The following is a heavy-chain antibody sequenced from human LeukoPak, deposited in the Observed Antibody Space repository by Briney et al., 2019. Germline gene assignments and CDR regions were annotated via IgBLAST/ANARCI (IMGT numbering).Heavy chain of an antibody. J-gene: IGHJ4*02. CDR2: FFQSEKS. D-gene: IGHD2/OR15-2a*01. Sequence: PSETLSLTCAISGHSITRGYYWAWFRQSPGKGLEWIATFFQSEKSFYNASLKSRVIMSLDTSKSQFSLNLTSVTAADTAVYYCARVLPVPYLLDSWGQGTHVTVSS. V-gene: IGHV4-38-2*01. CDR3: ARVLPVPYLLDS. CDR1: GHSITRGYY.